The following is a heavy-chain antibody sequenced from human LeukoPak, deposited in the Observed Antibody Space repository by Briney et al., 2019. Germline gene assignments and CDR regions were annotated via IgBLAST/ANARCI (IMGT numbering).Heavy chain of an antibody. CDR2: FDPEDGET. CDR3: ATDPSRYYYDSSGYSVGDY. V-gene: IGHV1-24*01. CDR1: GYTLTELS. D-gene: IGHD3-22*01. Sequence: ASVKVSCKGSGYTLTELSMHWVRQAPGKGLEWMGGFDPEDGETIYAQKFQGRVTMTKDTSTDTAYMELRSLRSGDTAVYYCATDPSRYYYDSSGYSVGDYWGQGTLVPVSS. J-gene: IGHJ4*02.